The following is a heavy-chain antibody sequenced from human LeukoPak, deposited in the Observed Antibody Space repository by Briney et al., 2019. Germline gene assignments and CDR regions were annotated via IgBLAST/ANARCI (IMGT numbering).Heavy chain of an antibody. CDR1: GGSISSGGYY. CDR3: AREHYDSIGYYDDY. D-gene: IGHD3-22*01. J-gene: IGHJ4*02. Sequence: SQTLSLTCTVSGGSISSGGYYWSWIRQHPGKGLEWIGYIYYSGSTYYNPSLKSRVTISVDTSKNQFSLKLSSVTAADTAVYYCAREHYDSIGYYDDYWGQGTLVTVSS. V-gene: IGHV4-31*03. CDR2: IYYSGST.